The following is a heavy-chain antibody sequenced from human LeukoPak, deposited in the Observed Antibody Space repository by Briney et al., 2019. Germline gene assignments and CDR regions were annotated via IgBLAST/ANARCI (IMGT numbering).Heavy chain of an antibody. D-gene: IGHD5-18*01. V-gene: IGHV3-48*02. J-gene: IGHJ4*02. CDR1: GFTFSDYS. Sequence: GGSLRLSCAASGFTFSDYSMNWVRQAPGKGLEWVSYISSSDNTIHYADSVKGRFTISRDNAKNSLYLEMNSLRDEDTAVYYCARVHRGYSYGRLDYWGQGTLVTVSS. CDR3: ARVHRGYSYGRLDY. CDR2: ISSSDNTI.